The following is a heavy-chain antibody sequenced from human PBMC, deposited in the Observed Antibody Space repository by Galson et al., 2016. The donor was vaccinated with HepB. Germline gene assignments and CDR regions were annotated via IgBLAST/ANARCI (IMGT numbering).Heavy chain of an antibody. CDR2: INQDGSEK. CDR3: AREFKIAAPGVLDY. V-gene: IGHV3-7*01. J-gene: IGHJ4*02. D-gene: IGHD6-13*01. Sequence: SLRLSCAASGFTFSSYWMAWVRQAPGKGLEWVANINQDGSEKNYVDSVKGRFTISRDNAKRSLYLQMNSLRAKDTAVYYCAREFKIAAPGVLDYWGQGTLVTVSS. CDR1: GFTFSSYW.